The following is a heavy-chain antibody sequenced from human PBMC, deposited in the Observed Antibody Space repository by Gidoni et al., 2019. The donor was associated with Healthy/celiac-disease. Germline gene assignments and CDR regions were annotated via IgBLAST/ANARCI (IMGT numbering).Heavy chain of an antibody. Sequence: QAQLQESGPGLVKPSGTLSLTSAVSGGSISSSNWWSWVRQPPGKGLEWIGESYHSGSTNYNPSLKRRVTISVDKSKNQFSLKLSSVTAADTAVYDCARGGDRSSWYDFDDWGQGTLVTVSS. CDR2: SYHSGST. CDR3: ARGGDRSSWYDFDD. V-gene: IGHV4-4*02. CDR1: GGSISSSNW. D-gene: IGHD6-13*01. J-gene: IGHJ4*02.